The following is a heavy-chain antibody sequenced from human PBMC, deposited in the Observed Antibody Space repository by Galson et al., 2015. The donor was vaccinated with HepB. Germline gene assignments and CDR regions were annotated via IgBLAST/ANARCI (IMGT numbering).Heavy chain of an antibody. Sequence: PALVKPTQTLTLTCTFSGFSLSTSGMCVSWIRQPPGKALEWLALIDWDGDKYYSTSLKTRLTISKDTSKNQVVLTMTNMDPVDTATYYCARLYCSSTSCSSNWFDPWGQGTLVTVSS. CDR1: GFSLSTSGMC. CDR3: ARLYCSSTSCSSNWFDP. D-gene: IGHD2-2*01. J-gene: IGHJ5*02. CDR2: IDWDGDK. V-gene: IGHV2-70*01.